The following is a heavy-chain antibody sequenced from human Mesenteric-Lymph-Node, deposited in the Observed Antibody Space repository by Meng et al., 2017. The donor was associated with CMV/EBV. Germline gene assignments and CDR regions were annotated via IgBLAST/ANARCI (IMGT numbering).Heavy chain of an antibody. V-gene: IGHV3-21*06. D-gene: IGHD2-15*01. CDR2: ISSDNTYK. CDR1: GFSFSNFA. J-gene: IGHJ4*02. CDR3: VRDYVAATGFFDS. Sequence: AASGFSFSNFAMNWVRRAPGKGLEWVSSISSDNTYKYYADSVRGRFTISRDNAKNSLFLQMDSLRADDTAIYYCVRDYVAATGFFDSWGQGTLVTVSS.